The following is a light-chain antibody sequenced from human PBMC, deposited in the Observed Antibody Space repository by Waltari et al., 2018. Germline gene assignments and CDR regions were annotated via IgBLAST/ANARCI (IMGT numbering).Light chain of an antibody. CDR3: QQYHDLPT. CDR2: EAS. CDR1: EDITNY. J-gene: IGKJ5*01. Sequence: DIQMTQSPSSLSASVGDRVTITCQATEDITNYLNWYQQKPGKAPKLLIYEASNLETGVPSWFSGSGSGTDFTFAISSLQPEDVATYYCQQYHDLPTFGQGTRLEIK. V-gene: IGKV1-33*01.